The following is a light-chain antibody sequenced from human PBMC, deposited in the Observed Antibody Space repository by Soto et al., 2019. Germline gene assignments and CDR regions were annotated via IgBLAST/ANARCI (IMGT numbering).Light chain of an antibody. V-gene: IGLV2-14*01. CDR2: DVS. CDR3: SSYTTRTTPI. Sequence: QSALTQPASVSESPGQSITISCTGTSSDVGGYDYVSWYQQHPGRAPKLMIYDVSHRPSGISNRFSGSKSGNTASLTISGLQAEDEADYYCSSYTTRTTPIFGGGTKLTVL. CDR1: SSDVGGYDY. J-gene: IGLJ2*01.